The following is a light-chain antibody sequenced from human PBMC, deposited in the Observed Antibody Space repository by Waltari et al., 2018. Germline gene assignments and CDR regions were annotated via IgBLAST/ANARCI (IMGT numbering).Light chain of an antibody. Sequence: QSALAQPPSASGSPGQSVTISCTGTSSDVGGYKYVSWYQQHPGKAPKLMIYEVSKLPSGVPDRFSGSKSGNTASLTVSGLQAEDEAAYYCSSYAGSNFVVFGGGTKVTVL. J-gene: IGLJ2*01. CDR2: EVS. CDR1: SSDVGGYKY. CDR3: SSYAGSNFVV. V-gene: IGLV2-8*01.